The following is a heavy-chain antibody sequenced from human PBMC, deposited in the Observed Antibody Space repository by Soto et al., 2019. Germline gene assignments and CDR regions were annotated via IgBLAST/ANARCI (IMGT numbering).Heavy chain of an antibody. CDR1: GYTFTSYG. V-gene: IGHV1-18*01. CDR2: IRAYNGNT. J-gene: IGHJ3*02. D-gene: IGHD3-10*01. CDR3: ARDLYYGSGSYYFSGAFDI. Sequence: QVQLVQSGAEVKKPGASVKVSCKASGYTFTSYGISWVRQAPGQGLEWMGWIRAYNGNTNYAQKLQSRDTMTTDTSTSTSYMELRSLRSDDTDVYYCARDLYYGSGSYYFSGAFDIWGQGTMVTVSS.